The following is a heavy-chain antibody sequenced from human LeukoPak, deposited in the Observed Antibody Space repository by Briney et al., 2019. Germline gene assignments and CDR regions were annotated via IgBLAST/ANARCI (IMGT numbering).Heavy chain of an antibody. J-gene: IGHJ4*02. CDR2: LYSDGTP. CDR1: GFTFSSYR. D-gene: IGHD2-15*01. Sequence: PWGSLRLSCAASGFTFSSYRMNWVRQAPGKGLEWVSGLYSDGTPFYADSVKGRFTVSRDESQNTFYLHVSSLRGDDTAVYFCGCSRLDCWGRGTPVTVPS. V-gene: IGHV3-53*01. CDR3: GCSRLDC.